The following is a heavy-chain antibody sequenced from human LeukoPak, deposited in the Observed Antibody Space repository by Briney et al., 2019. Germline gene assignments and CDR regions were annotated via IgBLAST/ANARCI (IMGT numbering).Heavy chain of an antibody. CDR2: ICSSSSTI. Sequence: GGSLSLSCAASGFTFSSYSMNWVRQAPGKGLEGVSYICSSSSTIYYADSVKGRFTISRDNAKNSLYLQMNSLRDEDTAVYYCAREGYNWNDSRFYYYYYMDVWGKGTTVTVSS. CDR1: GFTFSSYS. CDR3: AREGYNWNDSRFYYYYYMDV. J-gene: IGHJ6*03. V-gene: IGHV3-48*02. D-gene: IGHD1-20*01.